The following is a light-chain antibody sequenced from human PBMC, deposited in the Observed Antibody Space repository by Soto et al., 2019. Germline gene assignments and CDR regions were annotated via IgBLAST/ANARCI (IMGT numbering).Light chain of an antibody. J-gene: IGKJ1*01. V-gene: IGKV3-20*01. CDR3: QQYGSSPRT. CDR1: QSVRNNY. Sequence: EIVLTQSPVTLSLSPGERATLSCRASQSVRNNYLAWYQQKPGQAPRLLIYGASTRATGIPDRFSGSGSGTDFTLTISRLEPEDFAEYYCQQYGSSPRTFGQGTKVEIK. CDR2: GAS.